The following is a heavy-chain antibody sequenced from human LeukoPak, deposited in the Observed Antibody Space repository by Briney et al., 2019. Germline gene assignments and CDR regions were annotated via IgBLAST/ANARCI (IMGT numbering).Heavy chain of an antibody. D-gene: IGHD6-13*01. CDR1: GFTFRTYW. CDR2: LSDSGGGT. J-gene: IGHJ4*02. CDR3: AKPSVAAGNFGATYYFDY. V-gene: IGHV3-23*01. Sequence: PGGSLRLSCAASGFTFRTYWMTWVRQAPGKGLEWVATLSDSGGGTYYADSVKGRFAISRDNSGNTLYLQMNSLRAEDTAVYYCAKPSVAAGNFGATYYFDYWGEKTLFTLSS.